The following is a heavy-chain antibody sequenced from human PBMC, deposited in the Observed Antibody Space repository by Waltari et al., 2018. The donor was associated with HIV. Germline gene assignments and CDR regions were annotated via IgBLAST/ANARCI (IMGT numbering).Heavy chain of an antibody. CDR3: AREGDCFSNKCSGGLMSY. J-gene: IGHJ4*02. CDR1: GFSFSNHA. Sequence: QVQLVESGGGVVQPGGSLKLSCAASGFSFSNHAMHWVRQAPGKGLEWVALISFAGENKKYPESVKGRFTVSRDNSNSTVYLQMSSLRPGDTAVYYCAREGDCFSNKCSGGLMSYWGQGTLVTVSS. V-gene: IGHV3-30*04. CDR2: ISFAGENK. D-gene: IGHD2-2*01.